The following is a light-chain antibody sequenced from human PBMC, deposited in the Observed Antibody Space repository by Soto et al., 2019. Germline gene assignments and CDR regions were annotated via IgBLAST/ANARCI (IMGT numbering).Light chain of an antibody. Sequence: QSALTQPASVSGSPGQSITFSCTETSSDVGSYNLVSWYQQPPGKAPKLMIYEGSKRPSGISNRFSGSKSGNTASLTISGLQAEDEADYYCCSYAGSSTSLYVFGTGTKVTVL. V-gene: IGLV2-23*01. CDR3: CSYAGSSTSLYV. CDR1: SSDVGSYNL. J-gene: IGLJ1*01. CDR2: EGS.